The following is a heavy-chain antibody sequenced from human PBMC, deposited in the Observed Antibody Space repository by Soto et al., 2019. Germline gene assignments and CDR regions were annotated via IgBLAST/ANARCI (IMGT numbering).Heavy chain of an antibody. D-gene: IGHD1-20*01. Sequence: GASVKVSCKASGYTFTGYYMHWVRQAPGQGLEWMGWINPNSGGTNYAQKFQGWVTMTRDTSISTAYMELSRLRSDDTAVYYCARDQSNWNYYYYYGMDVWGQGTTVTVS. CDR2: INPNSGGT. J-gene: IGHJ6*02. CDR1: GYTFTGYY. CDR3: ARDQSNWNYYYYYGMDV. V-gene: IGHV1-2*04.